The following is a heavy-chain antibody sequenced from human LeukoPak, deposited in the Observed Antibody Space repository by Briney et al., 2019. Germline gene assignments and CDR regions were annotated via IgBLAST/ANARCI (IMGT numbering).Heavy chain of an antibody. V-gene: IGHV3-23*01. D-gene: IGHD6-6*01. CDR2: ISGRP. Sequence: AGGSLRLSCAASGFTFSSYAMSWVRQAPGKGLEWVSAISGRPSYADSVKGRFTISRDNSKNTLYLQMNGLRAEDTAVYYCARERPSYLDHWCQGTLVTVSS. J-gene: IGHJ4*02. CDR1: GFTFSSYA. CDR3: ARERPSYLDH.